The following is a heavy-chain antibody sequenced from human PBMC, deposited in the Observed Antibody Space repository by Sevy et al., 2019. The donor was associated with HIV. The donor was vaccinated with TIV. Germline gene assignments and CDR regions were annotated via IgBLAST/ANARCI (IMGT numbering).Heavy chain of an antibody. CDR2: ISGSGGSST. D-gene: IGHD3-3*01. CDR1: GFTFSTYA. Sequence: GGSLRLSCAVSGFTFSTYAMRWVRQAPGKGLEWVSAISGSGGSSTYYADSVKGRFTISRDNSKNTLYLQMNSLRAEDTAVYYCAKDRDFWRAACYFDYWGQGTLVTVSS. J-gene: IGHJ4*02. V-gene: IGHV3-23*01. CDR3: AKDRDFWRAACYFDY.